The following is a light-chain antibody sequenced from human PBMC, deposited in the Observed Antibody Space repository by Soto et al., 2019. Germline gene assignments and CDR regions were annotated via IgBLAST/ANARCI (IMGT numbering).Light chain of an antibody. Sequence: DIQMTQSPSSLSASVGDTVTITCRASQRISTYLHWYQQRPGKAPNLVIYAAFNLQSGVPSRFSGSGSGTVFALTISSLQPEDFATYYCQQSYSSPLTFGGGTKVEIK. J-gene: IGKJ4*01. V-gene: IGKV1-39*01. CDR1: QRISTY. CDR3: QQSYSSPLT. CDR2: AAF.